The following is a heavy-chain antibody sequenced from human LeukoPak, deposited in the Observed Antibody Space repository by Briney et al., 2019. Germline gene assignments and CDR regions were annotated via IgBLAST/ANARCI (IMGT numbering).Heavy chain of an antibody. CDR2: IYYSGST. D-gene: IGHD4-11*01. CDR3: ARDYSNYIMDY. V-gene: IGHV4-59*01. Sequence: SETLSLTCTVSGGSISTYYWSWIRQPPGKGLEWIGYIYYSGSTNYNPSLKSRVTISVDTSKNQFSLYLSSVTAADTAVYYCARDYSNYIMDYWGQGILVTVSS. J-gene: IGHJ4*02. CDR1: GGSISTYY.